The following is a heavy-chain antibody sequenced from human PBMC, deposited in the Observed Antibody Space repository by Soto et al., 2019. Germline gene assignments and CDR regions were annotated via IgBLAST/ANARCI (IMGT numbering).Heavy chain of an antibody. CDR1: GFSLTTDRVG. CDR2: TYWDDST. CDR3: AHAYGGRSLY. D-gene: IGHD1-26*01. Sequence: QITLKESGPTLVKPTQTLTLTCTFSGFSLTTDRVGVGWIRQPPGEALAWLAVTYWDDSTTYRPSLESRLTITKDTSNNKVALTMTNMDALDTATYYCAHAYGGRSLYWGQGTLVTVSS. V-gene: IGHV2-5*02. J-gene: IGHJ4*02.